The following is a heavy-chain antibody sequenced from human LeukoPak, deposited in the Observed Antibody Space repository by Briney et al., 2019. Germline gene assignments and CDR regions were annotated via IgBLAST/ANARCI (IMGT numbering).Heavy chain of an antibody. Sequence: GGSLRLSCAASGFTFSSYAMSWVRQAPGKGLEWVSAISGSGGSAYYADSVKGRFTISRDNSKNTLYLQMNSLRAEDTAVYYCAKGGYSSSWYPFDYWGQGTLVTVSS. CDR3: AKGGYSSSWYPFDY. CDR1: GFTFSSYA. D-gene: IGHD6-13*01. V-gene: IGHV3-23*01. J-gene: IGHJ4*02. CDR2: ISGSGGSA.